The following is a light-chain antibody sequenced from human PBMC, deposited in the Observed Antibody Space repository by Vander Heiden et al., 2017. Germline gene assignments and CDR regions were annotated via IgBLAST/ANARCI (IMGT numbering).Light chain of an antibody. V-gene: IGLV6-57*03. CDR3: QSYDSSNRV. J-gene: IGLJ3*02. Sequence: FMLTQPHSVSESPGKTVTTACTRSSGSIASNYVQWYQQRPGSAPTTVIYEDNQRPSGVPDRFSGSSDSSSNAAALTISGLKTEDEADYYGQSYDSSNRVFGGGTKLTVL. CDR1: SGSIASNY. CDR2: EDN.